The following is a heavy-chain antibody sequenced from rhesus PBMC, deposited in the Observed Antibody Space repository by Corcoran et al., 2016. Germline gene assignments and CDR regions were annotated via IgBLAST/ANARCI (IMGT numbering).Heavy chain of an antibody. Sequence: QVQLQESGPGLVKPSETLSLTCAVSGYSISSGYGWSWIRQPPGKGLEWIGYIGGSSGSTNYNPSLKSRVTISKDTSKNQFSLKLYSVTAADTAVYYCARDPWKQRRLVRELPTRPPNPQTDFCFEFWGQGALVTVSS. CDR3: ARDPWKQRRLVRELPTRPPNPQTDFCFEF. CDR2: IGGSSGST. D-gene: IGHD6-31*01. V-gene: IGHV4-127*01. J-gene: IGHJ1*01. CDR1: GYSISSGYG.